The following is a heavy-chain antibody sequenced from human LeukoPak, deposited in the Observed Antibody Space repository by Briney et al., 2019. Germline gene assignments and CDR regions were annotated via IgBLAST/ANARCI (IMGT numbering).Heavy chain of an antibody. CDR1: GFTFTSYA. CDR3: AKDRYSSSWYYFDS. J-gene: IGHJ4*02. Sequence: PGGSLRLSCAASGFTFTSYAMTWVRQAPGKGLEWVSAISGGGVTSYYADSVKGRFTISRDNSESTLYLQMNSLRAEDTAVYYCAKDRYSSSWYYFDSWGQGTLVTVSS. V-gene: IGHV3-23*01. CDR2: ISGGGVTS. D-gene: IGHD6-13*01.